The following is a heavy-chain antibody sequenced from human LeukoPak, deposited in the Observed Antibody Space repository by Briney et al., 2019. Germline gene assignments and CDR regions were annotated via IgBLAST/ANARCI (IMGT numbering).Heavy chain of an antibody. V-gene: IGHV4-59*08. Sequence: SETLSLTCTVSGGSISSYYWSWLRQPPGKGLAWIGYIYSSGSTNYNPSLKSRVTISVDTSKNQFSLKLSSVTAADTAVYYCARHSLSSGYSLGWFDPWGQGTMVTVSS. CDR2: IYSSGST. D-gene: IGHD5-12*01. CDR1: GGSISSYY. CDR3: ARHSLSSGYSLGWFDP. J-gene: IGHJ5*02.